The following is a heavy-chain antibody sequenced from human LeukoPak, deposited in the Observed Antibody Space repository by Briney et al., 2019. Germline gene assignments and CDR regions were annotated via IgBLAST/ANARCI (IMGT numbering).Heavy chain of an antibody. CDR1: GGSISSHY. D-gene: IGHD1-7*01. CDR3: ARVSNWNYGFYFDY. CDR2: IYYSGST. Sequence: SETLSLTCTVSGGSISSHYWSWIRQPPGKGLEWIGYIYYSGSTNYNPSLKSRVTISVDTSKNQFSLKLSSVTAADTAVYYCARVSNWNYGFYFDYWGQGTLVTVSS. V-gene: IGHV4-59*11. J-gene: IGHJ4*02.